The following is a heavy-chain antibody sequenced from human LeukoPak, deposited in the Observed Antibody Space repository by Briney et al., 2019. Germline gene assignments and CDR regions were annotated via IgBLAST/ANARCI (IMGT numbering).Heavy chain of an antibody. J-gene: IGHJ6*03. V-gene: IGHV3-20*04. CDR2: INWDGAST. CDR3: GRVHCSTTSCYDYYDYYMDV. Sequence: PGGSLRLSCAASGFRFDDYSMNWVRHVPGKGLEWVAGINWDGASTGYRDSMKGRFTISRDNGKNSLYLQMNSPRVEDTAVYYCGRVHCSTTSCYDYYDYYMDVSGKGTTVTVSS. D-gene: IGHD2-2*01. CDR1: GFRFDDYS.